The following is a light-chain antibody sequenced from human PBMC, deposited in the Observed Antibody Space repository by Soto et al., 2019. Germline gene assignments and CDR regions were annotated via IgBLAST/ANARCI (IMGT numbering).Light chain of an antibody. CDR3: AAWDDSLNGVV. CDR1: SSNIGSNT. CDR2: SNN. Sequence: QSVLTQPPSASGTPGQRVTISCSGSSSNIGSNTVNWYQQLPGTAPKLLIYSNNQRPSGVPDRFSGSKSGTSASLAIIGLQSEDEADYYSAAWDDSLNGVVFGVGTKLTVL. J-gene: IGLJ2*01. V-gene: IGLV1-44*01.